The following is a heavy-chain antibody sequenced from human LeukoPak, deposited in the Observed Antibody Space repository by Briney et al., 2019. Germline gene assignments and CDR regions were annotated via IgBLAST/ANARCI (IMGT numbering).Heavy chain of an antibody. V-gene: IGHV5-51*01. CDR3: ARRAYCGGDCYLDY. Sequence: GESLKISCKGSGYSFTTYWIGWVRQLPGKGLEWMGIIYPGDSDTRYSPSFQGQVIISADKSISTAYLQWSSLKASDTAMYYCARRAYCGGDCYLDYWGQGTLVTVSS. J-gene: IGHJ4*02. D-gene: IGHD2-21*02. CDR1: GYSFTTYW. CDR2: IYPGDSDT.